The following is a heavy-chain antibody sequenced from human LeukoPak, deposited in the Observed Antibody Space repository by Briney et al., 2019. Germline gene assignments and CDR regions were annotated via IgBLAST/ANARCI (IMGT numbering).Heavy chain of an antibody. D-gene: IGHD2-15*01. CDR3: TTEKEYCSGGNCYFLAFDF. V-gene: IGHV3-9*01. J-gene: IGHJ3*01. CDR2: ISWNSGSI. CDR1: GFTFDDYA. Sequence: GGSLRLSCAASGFTFDDYAMHWVRQAPGKGLEWVSGISWNSGSIGYADSVKGRFTISRDNAKNSLYLQMNSLKIEDTAVYYCTTEKEYCSGGNCYFLAFDFWGQGTMVTVSS.